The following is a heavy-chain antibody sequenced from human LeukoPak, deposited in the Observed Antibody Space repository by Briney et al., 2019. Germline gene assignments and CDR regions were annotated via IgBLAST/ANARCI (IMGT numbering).Heavy chain of an antibody. CDR3: ASPSGSYFWDAFDI. J-gene: IGHJ3*02. Sequence: SGGSLRLSCVASGFTVSRNYVTWVRLAPGKGLEWVSTLYSGGSTYYADSVKDRFTISRDNSKNTVYLQMNSLRAEDTAVYYCASPSGSYFWDAFDIWGQGTMVTVSS. V-gene: IGHV3-66*01. CDR2: LYSGGST. CDR1: GFTVSRNY. D-gene: IGHD1-26*01.